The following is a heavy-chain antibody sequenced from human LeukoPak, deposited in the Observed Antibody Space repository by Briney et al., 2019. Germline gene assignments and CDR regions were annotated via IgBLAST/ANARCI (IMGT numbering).Heavy chain of an antibody. CDR2: IRYDGSNK. V-gene: IGHV3-30*02. Sequence: GGSLRLSCAASGFTFSSYGMHWVRQAPGKGLEWVAFIRYDGSNKYYADSVKGRFTISRDNSKNTPYLQMNSLRAEDTAVYYCAKLWFGELVPYYFDYWGQGTLVTVSS. D-gene: IGHD3-10*01. CDR1: GFTFSSYG. J-gene: IGHJ4*02. CDR3: AKLWFGELVPYYFDY.